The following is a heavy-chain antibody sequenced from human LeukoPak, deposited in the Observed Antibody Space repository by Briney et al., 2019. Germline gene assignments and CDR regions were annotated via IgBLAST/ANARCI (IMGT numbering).Heavy chain of an antibody. V-gene: IGHV1-2*02. D-gene: IGHD6-13*01. CDR2: INPNSGGT. CDR1: GYTFTGYY. Sequence: ASVKVSCKASGYTFTGYYMHWVRXAPGXGXEWMGWINPNSGGTNYAQKFQGRVTMTRDTSISTAYMELSRLRSDDTAVYYCASSGYSSSWSNFDYWGQGTLVTVSS. CDR3: ASSGYSSSWSNFDY. J-gene: IGHJ4*02.